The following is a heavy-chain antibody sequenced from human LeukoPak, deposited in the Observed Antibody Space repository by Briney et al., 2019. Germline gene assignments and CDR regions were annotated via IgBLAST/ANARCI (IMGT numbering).Heavy chain of an antibody. V-gene: IGHV3-21*01. Sequence: PGGSLRLSCAASGFTFSNFGMHWVRQAPGKGLEWVSSITSSSSYIYYGDSVKGRFTISRDNAKNSLYLQMNSLRVEDTAVYYCARDPVLGLYYFEYWGQGALVTVSS. D-gene: IGHD1-26*01. CDR3: ARDPVLGLYYFEY. CDR2: ITSSSSYI. CDR1: GFTFSNFG. J-gene: IGHJ4*02.